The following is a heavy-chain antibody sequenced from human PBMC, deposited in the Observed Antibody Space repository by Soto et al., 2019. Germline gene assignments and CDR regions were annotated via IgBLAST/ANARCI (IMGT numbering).Heavy chain of an antibody. V-gene: IGHV4-59*01. CDR3: ARDSSRAGYCYGFGF. CDR2: IYYSGST. Sequence: LELLCLTSSVSGGSIRSYDWSCILQPQGKGLEWIGFIYYSGSTNYNPSLKSRVTISVDTSKTQFSLKLSSVTAADTAVYYCARDSSRAGYCYGFGFWGLGTLVTVSS. D-gene: IGHD5-18*01. CDR1: GGSIRSYD. J-gene: IGHJ4*02.